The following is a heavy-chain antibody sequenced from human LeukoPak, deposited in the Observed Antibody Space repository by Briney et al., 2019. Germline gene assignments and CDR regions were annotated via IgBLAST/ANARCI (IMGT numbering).Heavy chain of an antibody. CDR1: GFTFSGSA. CDR2: IRSKANSYAT. J-gene: IGHJ4*02. Sequence: PGGSLRLSCAASGFTFSGSAMHWVRQASGKGLEWVGRIRSKANSYATAYAASVKGRFTISRDDSKNTAYLQMNSLKTEDTAVYYCTRQGDSSGYEFDYWGQGTLVTVSS. CDR3: TRQGDSSGYEFDY. D-gene: IGHD3-22*01. V-gene: IGHV3-73*01.